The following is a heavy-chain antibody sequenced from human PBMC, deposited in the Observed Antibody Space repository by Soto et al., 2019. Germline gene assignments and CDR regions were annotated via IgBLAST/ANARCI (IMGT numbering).Heavy chain of an antibody. Sequence: ASVKVSCKASGYTFSSFGINWVRQAPGQGLEWMGWISAYNGNTNYTQKFQGRVTITADESTSTAYMELSSLRSEDTAVYYCARELNYDFWSGSDGMDVWGQGTTVTVSS. J-gene: IGHJ6*02. D-gene: IGHD3-3*01. V-gene: IGHV1-18*01. CDR2: ISAYNGNT. CDR1: GYTFSSFG. CDR3: ARELNYDFWSGSDGMDV.